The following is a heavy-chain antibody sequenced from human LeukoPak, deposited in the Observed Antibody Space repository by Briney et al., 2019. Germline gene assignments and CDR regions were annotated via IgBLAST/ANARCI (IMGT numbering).Heavy chain of an antibody. D-gene: IGHD3-16*01. CDR3: ASSRGERLDYFYYGMDV. CDR1: GYSFTSYW. Sequence: KDGESLKISCKGSGYSFTSYWIGWVRQMPGKGLEWMGIIYPGDSDTRYSPSFQGQVTISADKSISTAYLQWSSLKASDTAMYYCASSRGERLDYFYYGMDVWGQGTTVTVSS. J-gene: IGHJ6*02. CDR2: IYPGDSDT. V-gene: IGHV5-51*01.